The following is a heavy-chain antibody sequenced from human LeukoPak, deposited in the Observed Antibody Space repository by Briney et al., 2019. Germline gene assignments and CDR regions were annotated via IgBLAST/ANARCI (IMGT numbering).Heavy chain of an antibody. CDR1: GYSFTLYW. Sequence: GESLKISCEASGYSFTLYWITWVRQMPGKGLEWMGRIDPADSYTTYSPSLQGHVTISDDKSISTAYLQRGSLKASDTAMYYCAKKVRFCSSPSCYRGNWFFDLWGRGTLVTVSS. V-gene: IGHV5-10-1*01. CDR3: AKKVRFCSSPSCYRGNWFFDL. CDR2: IDPADSYT. D-gene: IGHD2-2*01. J-gene: IGHJ2*01.